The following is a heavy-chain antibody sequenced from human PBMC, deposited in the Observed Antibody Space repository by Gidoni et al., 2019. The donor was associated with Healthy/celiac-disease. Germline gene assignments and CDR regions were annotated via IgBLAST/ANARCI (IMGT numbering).Heavy chain of an antibody. D-gene: IGHD5-12*01. Sequence: QVQLVQSGAEVTKPGASVKVSCKASGSTLTGYYMHWVRQAPGQGLEWMGWIDPNSGGKKYAQKVQGRGTMTRDTSISTAYMELSRLRSDDTAVYYCARDLATIRFDYDYGMDVWGQGTTVTVAS. CDR1: GSTLTGYY. V-gene: IGHV1-2*02. CDR3: ARDLATIRFDYDYGMDV. J-gene: IGHJ6*02. CDR2: IDPNSGGK.